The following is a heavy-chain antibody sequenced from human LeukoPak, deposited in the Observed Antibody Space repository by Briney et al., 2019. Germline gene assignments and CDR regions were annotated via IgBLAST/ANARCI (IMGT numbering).Heavy chain of an antibody. Sequence: ASVKVSCKASGYTFTSYGISWVRQAPGQGLEWMGWISAYNGNTNYAQKFQGRVTITADESTSTAYMELSSLRSEDTAVYYCARDGPSSSWDIWGQGTMVTVSS. CDR2: ISAYNGNT. V-gene: IGHV1-18*01. D-gene: IGHD6-13*01. CDR1: GYTFTSYG. J-gene: IGHJ3*02. CDR3: ARDGPSSSWDI.